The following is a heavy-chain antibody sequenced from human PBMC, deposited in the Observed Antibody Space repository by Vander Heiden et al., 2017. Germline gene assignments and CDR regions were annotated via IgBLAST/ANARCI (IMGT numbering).Heavy chain of an antibody. V-gene: IGHV4-39*01. Sequence: QLQLQESGPGLVKPSENLSLTCIVSGDSISRRSYYWGWLRQPPGKGLEWIGNIYYSGNTYYNPSLEGRVTISGDTSKNQFSLRLSFVTAADTATYFCARHKSDVSGWYGYDSWGQGTLVTVSS. J-gene: IGHJ4*02. CDR3: ARHKSDVSGWYGYDS. CDR2: IYYSGNT. D-gene: IGHD6-19*01. CDR1: GDSISRRSYY.